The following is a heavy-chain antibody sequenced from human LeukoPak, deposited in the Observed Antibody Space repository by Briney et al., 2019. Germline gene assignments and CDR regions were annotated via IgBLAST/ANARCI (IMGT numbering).Heavy chain of an antibody. J-gene: IGHJ5*02. V-gene: IGHV5-51*01. Sequence: GESLKISCKGSGYSFTKNWIGWVRQMPGKGLEWMGIIYPPDSDTRYGRSFQGQVTISVDESITTAYLQWSSLKASDTAMYYCARSGAAGGNFFDPWGQGTLVTVSS. CDR1: GYSFTKNW. D-gene: IGHD4-23*01. CDR2: IYPPDSDT. CDR3: ARSGAAGGNFFDP.